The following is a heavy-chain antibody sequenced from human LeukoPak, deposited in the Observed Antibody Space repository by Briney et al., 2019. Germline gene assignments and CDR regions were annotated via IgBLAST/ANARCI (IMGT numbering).Heavy chain of an antibody. D-gene: IGHD1-26*01. J-gene: IGHJ6*02. V-gene: IGHV1-18*01. Sequence: ASVKVSCKASGYTFTSYGISWVRQAPGQGLEWMGWISAYNGNTNYAQKLQGRVTMTTDTSTSTAYMELRRMRSDDTAVYYCARDAGPLYSGSYYSEDYSYYGMDVWGQGTTVTVSS. CDR2: ISAYNGNT. CDR3: ARDAGPLYSGSYYSEDYSYYGMDV. CDR1: GYTFTSYG.